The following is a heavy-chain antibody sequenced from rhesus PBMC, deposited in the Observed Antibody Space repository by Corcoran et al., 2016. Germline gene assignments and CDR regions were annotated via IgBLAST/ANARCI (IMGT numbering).Heavy chain of an antibody. CDR1: GYTFTSSA. CDR2: TCPNNGNP. V-gene: IGHV1-180*01. CDR3: TGGSSGWPWHY. Sequence: QVQQVQSGAEVKQPGSSVKVSCKASGYTFTSSAMQWVRQAPRQGLQWIGRTCPNNGNPSHKVKFPRRFNMPRDTPTSTAYMELSSLRSEDTAVYYCTGGSSGWPWHYWGQGVLVTVSS. J-gene: IGHJ4*01. D-gene: IGHD6-31*01.